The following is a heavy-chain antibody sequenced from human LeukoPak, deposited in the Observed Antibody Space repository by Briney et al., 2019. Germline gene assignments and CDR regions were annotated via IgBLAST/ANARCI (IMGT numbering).Heavy chain of an antibody. J-gene: IGHJ4*02. V-gene: IGHV3-21*01. CDR3: ARDEVGWNSGSGY. Sequence: TGGSLRLSCAASGFTFSSYEMNWVRQAPGKGLEWVSSISSSSSYIYYADSVKGRFTISRDNAKNSLYLQMNSLRAEDTAVYYCARDEVGWNSGSGYWGQGTLVTVSS. CDR1: GFTFSSYE. D-gene: IGHD1/OR15-1a*01. CDR2: ISSSSSYI.